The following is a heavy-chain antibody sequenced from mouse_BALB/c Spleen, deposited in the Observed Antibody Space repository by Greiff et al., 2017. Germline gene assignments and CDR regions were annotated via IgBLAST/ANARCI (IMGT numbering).Heavy chain of an antibody. CDR1: GFTFSSYT. Sequence: EVQRVESGGGLVQPGGSLKLSCAASGFTFSSYTMSWVRQTPEKRLEWVAYISNGGGSTYYPDTVKGRFTISRDNAKNTLYLQMSSLKSEDTAMYYCARYDDYYLYWYFDVWGAGTTVTVSS. CDR3: ARYDDYYLYWYFDV. V-gene: IGHV5-12-2*01. D-gene: IGHD2-3*01. CDR2: ISNGGGST. J-gene: IGHJ1*01.